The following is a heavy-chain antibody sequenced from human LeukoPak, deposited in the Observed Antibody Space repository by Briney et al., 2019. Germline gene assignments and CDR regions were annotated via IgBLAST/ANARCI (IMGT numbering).Heavy chain of an antibody. J-gene: IGHJ4*02. D-gene: IGHD3-22*01. Sequence: GGSLRLSCAASGFALSAYWMNWVRQAPGKGLQWLANIKQDGTVQHYVDSVKGRFTISRDNAKNSLYLQMNSLRAEDTALYYCAREVSEGFDFWGQGTLVTVSS. V-gene: IGHV3-7*01. CDR1: GFALSAYW. CDR3: AREVSEGFDF. CDR2: IKQDGTVQ.